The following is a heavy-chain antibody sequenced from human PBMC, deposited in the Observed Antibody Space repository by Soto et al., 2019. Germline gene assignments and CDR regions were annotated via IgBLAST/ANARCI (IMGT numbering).Heavy chain of an antibody. Sequence: GASVKVSCKASGGTFSSYAISWVRQAPGQGLEWMGGIIPIFGTANYAQKFQGRVTITADESTSTAYMELSSLRSEDTAVYYCARRSPRGYGNYYYYGMDVWGQGTTVTVSS. CDR2: IIPIFGTA. CDR1: GGTFSSYA. V-gene: IGHV1-69*13. CDR3: ARRSPRGYGNYYYYGMDV. D-gene: IGHD5-12*01. J-gene: IGHJ6*02.